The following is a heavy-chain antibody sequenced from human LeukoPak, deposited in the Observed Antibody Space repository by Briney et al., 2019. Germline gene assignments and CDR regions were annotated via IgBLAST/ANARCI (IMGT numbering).Heavy chain of an antibody. CDR2: IYHSGST. CDR3: ARGPRGLELPDYFDY. J-gene: IGHJ4*02. V-gene: IGHV4-38-2*02. CDR1: GYSISSGYY. D-gene: IGHD1-7*01. Sequence: SETLSLTCTVSGYSISSGYYWGWIRQPPGKGLEWIGSIYHSGSTYYNPSLKSRVTISVDTSKNQFSLKLSSVTAADTAVYYCARGPRGLELPDYFDYWGQGTLVTVSS.